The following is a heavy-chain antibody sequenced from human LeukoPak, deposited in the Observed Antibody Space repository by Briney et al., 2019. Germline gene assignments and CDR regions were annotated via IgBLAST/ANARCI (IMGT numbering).Heavy chain of an antibody. D-gene: IGHD3-9*01. CDR2: IYYSGIT. CDR1: GGSISSRTYY. V-gene: IGHV4-39*02. Sequence: SETLSLTCTVSGGSISSRTYYWGWIRQPPVKGLEWIGSIYYSGITYYNPSLKSRVTISVDTSKNQFSLKLSSVTAADTAVYYCAREVLGDYDILTGHHPLDYWGQGTLVTVSS. CDR3: AREVLGDYDILTGHHPLDY. J-gene: IGHJ4*02.